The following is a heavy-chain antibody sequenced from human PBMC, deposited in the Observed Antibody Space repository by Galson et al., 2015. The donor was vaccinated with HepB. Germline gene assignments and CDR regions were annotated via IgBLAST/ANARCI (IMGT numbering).Heavy chain of an antibody. CDR1: GDSVSSNSAA. CDR2: TYYRSKWYN. D-gene: IGHD3-3*01. Sequence: CAISGDSVSSNSAAWNWIRQSPSRGLEWLGRTYYRSKWYNDYAVSVKSRITINPDTSKNQFSLQLNSVTPEDTAVYYCARDRGGVLEWLPYYYYYYGMDVWGQGTTVTVSS. V-gene: IGHV6-1*01. J-gene: IGHJ6*02. CDR3: ARDRGGVLEWLPYYYYYYGMDV.